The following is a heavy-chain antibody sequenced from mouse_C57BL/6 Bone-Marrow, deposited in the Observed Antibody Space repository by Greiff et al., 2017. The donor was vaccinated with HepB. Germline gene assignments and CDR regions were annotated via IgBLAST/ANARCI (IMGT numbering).Heavy chain of an antibody. Sequence: QVQLKQSGAELVKPGASVKMSCKASGYTFTTYPIEWMKQIHGKSLEWIGNFHPYNDDTKYNEKFKGKATLTVEKSSSTVYLELSRLTSDDSAVYYCARGYGSSYAWFAYWGQGTLVTVSA. CDR2: FHPYNDDT. V-gene: IGHV1-47*01. J-gene: IGHJ3*01. D-gene: IGHD1-1*01. CDR1: GYTFTTYP. CDR3: ARGYGSSYAWFAY.